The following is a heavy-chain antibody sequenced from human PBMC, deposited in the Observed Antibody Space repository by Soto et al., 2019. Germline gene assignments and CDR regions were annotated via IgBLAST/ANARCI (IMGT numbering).Heavy chain of an antibody. CDR1: GYTFTSYG. J-gene: IGHJ6*02. Sequence: ASVKVSCKASGYTFTSYGISWVRQAPGQGLEWMGWISAYNGNTNYAQKLQGRVTMTTDTSTSTAYMELRSLRSDDTAVYYCAREAGPRSKIYYYGMDVWGQATTVTVSS. V-gene: IGHV1-18*04. CDR2: ISAYNGNT. CDR3: AREAGPRSKIYYYGMDV.